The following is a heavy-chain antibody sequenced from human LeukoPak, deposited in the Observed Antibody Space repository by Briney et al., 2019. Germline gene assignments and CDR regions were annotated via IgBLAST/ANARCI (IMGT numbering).Heavy chain of an antibody. D-gene: IGHD6-13*01. CDR2: IYYSGSN. J-gene: IGHJ1*01. CDR1: GGSISSYY. CDR3: ARGAWYSSSWYEYFQH. V-gene: IGHV4-59*01. Sequence: KPSETLSLTCTVSGGSISSYYWSWIRQPPGKGLEWIGYIYYSGSNNYNPSLKSRVTISVDTSKNQVSLKLTSVTAADTAVYYCARGAWYSSSWYEYFQHWGQGTLVTVSS.